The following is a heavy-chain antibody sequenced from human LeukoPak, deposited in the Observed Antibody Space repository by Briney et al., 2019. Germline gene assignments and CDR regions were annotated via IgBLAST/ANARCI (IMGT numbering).Heavy chain of an antibody. CDR3: ARQITTVTLDY. CDR1: GGSFSGYY. CDR2: IYYSGST. V-gene: IGHV4-39*01. D-gene: IGHD4-17*01. Sequence: SETLSLTCAVYGGSFSGYYWVWIRQPPGKGLEWIGSIYYSGSTYYNPSLKSRVTISVDTSKNQFSLKLSSVTAADTAVYYCARQITTVTLDYWGQGTLVTVSS. J-gene: IGHJ4*02.